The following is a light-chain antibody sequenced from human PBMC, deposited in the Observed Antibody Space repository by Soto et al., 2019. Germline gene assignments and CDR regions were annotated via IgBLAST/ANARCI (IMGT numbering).Light chain of an antibody. CDR2: RNI. V-gene: IGLV1-47*03. Sequence: QSVLTQPPSASGTPGQRVTISFSGSSSNIGSNYVYWYQQLPGTAPNLLIYRNIQRPSGVPDRFSGSKSGTPASRAISGLWSEDESDYYCAAWDDSLSGPVFGGGTQLTVL. CDR3: AAWDDSLSGPV. CDR1: SSNIGSNY. J-gene: IGLJ2*01.